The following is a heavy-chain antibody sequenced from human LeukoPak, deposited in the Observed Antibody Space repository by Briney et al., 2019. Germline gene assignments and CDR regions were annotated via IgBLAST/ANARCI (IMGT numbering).Heavy chain of an antibody. V-gene: IGHV3-48*03. D-gene: IGHD6-19*01. J-gene: IGHJ4*02. Sequence: GGSLRLSCAASGFTFSSYEMNWVRQAPGKGLEWVSYISTTGSSIYYADSVKGRFTISRDNVKNLLYLQMNSLGAEDTAVYYCARVQRGIAVALDYWGQGTLATVSS. CDR1: GFTFSSYE. CDR3: ARVQRGIAVALDY. CDR2: ISTTGSSI.